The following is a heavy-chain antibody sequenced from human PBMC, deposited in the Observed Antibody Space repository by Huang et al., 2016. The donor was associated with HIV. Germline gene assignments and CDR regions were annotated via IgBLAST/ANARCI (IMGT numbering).Heavy chain of an antibody. CDR1: GGSISSSSYY. CDR3: ARRIRVYVADYYFDY. Sequence: QLQLQESGPGLVKPSETLSLTCTVSGGSISSSSYYWGWIRQPPGKGLGWIGSIYYSGSTYYNPSLKSRVTISVDTSKNQFSLKLSSVTAADTAVYYCARRIRVYVADYYFDYWGQGTLVTVSS. CDR2: IYYSGST. J-gene: IGHJ4*02. V-gene: IGHV4-39*01. D-gene: IGHD5-12*01.